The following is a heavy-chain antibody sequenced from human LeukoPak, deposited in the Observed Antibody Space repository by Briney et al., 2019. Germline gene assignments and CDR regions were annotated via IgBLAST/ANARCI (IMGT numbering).Heavy chain of an antibody. CDR3: AKGGYYGSGYYFEY. J-gene: IGHJ4*02. V-gene: IGHV3-21*01. D-gene: IGHD3-10*01. Sequence: GGSLRLSCATSGXSFSTYTMNWVRQAPGKGLEWVSSISSGSVSIYYADSVKGRFTISRDNAKNSLYLQMSSLRAEDTALHYCAKGGYYGSGYYFEYWGQGTLVTVSS. CDR2: ISSGSVSI. CDR1: GXSFSTYT.